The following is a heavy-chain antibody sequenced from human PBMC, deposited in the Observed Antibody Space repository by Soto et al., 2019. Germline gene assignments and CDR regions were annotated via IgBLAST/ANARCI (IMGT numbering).Heavy chain of an antibody. V-gene: IGHV4-59*01. CDR3: ARGRTVRNYADDSSDYFYFFDY. J-gene: IGHJ4*02. Sequence: PSETLSLTCTVSGDSISTFYWGWMRQSPGKELEWIGYVYYTGSTNYNPSLKSRVPSSRDRSKNQFSLKLTSANAADTDVYYCARGRTVRNYADDSSDYFYFFDYWGQGTQVTVSS. CDR2: VYYTGST. D-gene: IGHD3-22*01. CDR1: GDSISTFY.